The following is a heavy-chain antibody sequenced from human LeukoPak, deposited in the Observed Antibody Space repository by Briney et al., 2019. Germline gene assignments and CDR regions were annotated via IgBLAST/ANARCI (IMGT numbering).Heavy chain of an antibody. CDR3: ARATFYGGPFDY. CDR1: GGSISSHY. CDR2: IYYSGST. Sequence: SETLSLTCTVSGGSISSHYWSWIRQPPGKGLEWIGYIYYSGSTNYNPSLKSRVTISVDTSKNQFSLKLSSVTAADTAVYYCARATFYGGPFDYWGQGTLVTVSS. V-gene: IGHV4-59*11. D-gene: IGHD4-23*01. J-gene: IGHJ4*02.